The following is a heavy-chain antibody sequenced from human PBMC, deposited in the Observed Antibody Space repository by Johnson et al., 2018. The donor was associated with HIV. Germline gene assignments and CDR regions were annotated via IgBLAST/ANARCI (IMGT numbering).Heavy chain of an antibody. Sequence: VQLVESGGGLVQPGGSLRLSCAASGFTVSSNYMSWVRQAPGKGLEWVSVIYSGGSAYYADSVKGRFTISRDNSRNTLYLQMNSLRAEDTAVYYCARGGGVVGNAFDIWGQGTMVTVSS. CDR3: ARGGGVVGNAFDI. D-gene: IGHD1-26*01. CDR1: GFTVSSNY. CDR2: IYSGGSA. V-gene: IGHV3-66*01. J-gene: IGHJ3*02.